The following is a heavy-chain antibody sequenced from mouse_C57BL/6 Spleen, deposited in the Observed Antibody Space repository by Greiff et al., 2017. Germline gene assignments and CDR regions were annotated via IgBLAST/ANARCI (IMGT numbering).Heavy chain of an antibody. CDR3: ARLNFSNYDFDY. D-gene: IGHD2-5*01. CDR2: ISNGGGST. V-gene: IGHV5-12*01. Sequence: HLVESGGGLVQPGGSLKLSCAASGFTFSDYYMSWVRPTPETRLVLVAYISNGGGSTYYPDTVKGRFTISRENAKNPLYLQMSRLKSEDTAMYYCARLNFSNYDFDYWGQGTTLTVSS. CDR1: GFTFSDYY. J-gene: IGHJ2*01.